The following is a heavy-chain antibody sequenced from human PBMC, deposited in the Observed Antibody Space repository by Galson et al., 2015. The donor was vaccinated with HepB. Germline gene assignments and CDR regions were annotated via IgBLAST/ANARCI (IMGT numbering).Heavy chain of an antibody. J-gene: IGHJ4*02. Sequence: SLRLSCAASGFTFSNYAITWVRQAPGRGREWFSVISDRGDSTYYADSVRGRFTIPRDNSKNTLYLQMNGLTADDTAVYFCAKDAAPGSGSRYFDDWGQGTLVTVSS. D-gene: IGHD6-19*01. V-gene: IGHV3-23*01. CDR3: AKDAAPGSGSRYFDD. CDR1: GFTFSNYA. CDR2: ISDRGDST.